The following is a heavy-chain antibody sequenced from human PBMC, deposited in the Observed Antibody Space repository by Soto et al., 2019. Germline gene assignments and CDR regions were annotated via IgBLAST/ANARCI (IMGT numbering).Heavy chain of an antibody. Sequence: QVQLVESGGGVVQPGRSLRLSCAASGFTFSSYGMHWVRQAPGKGLEWVAVIWYDGSNKYYADSVKGRFTISGDNSKNTLYLQMNSLRAEDTAVYYCARDLEDPYCGGDCGAKGGFDYWGQGTLVTVSS. J-gene: IGHJ4*02. CDR2: IWYDGSNK. D-gene: IGHD2-21*02. CDR1: GFTFSSYG. CDR3: ARDLEDPYCGGDCGAKGGFDY. V-gene: IGHV3-33*01.